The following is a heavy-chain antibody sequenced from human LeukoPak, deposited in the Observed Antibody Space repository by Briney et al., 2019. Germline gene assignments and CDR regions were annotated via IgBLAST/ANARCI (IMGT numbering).Heavy chain of an antibody. V-gene: IGHV3-30*04. CDR1: GFTFSSYA. CDR3: ARDPAYCGGDCYSDYFDY. J-gene: IGHJ4*02. CDR2: ISSDGSNK. D-gene: IGHD2-21*02. Sequence: GGSLRLSCAASGFTFSSYAMHWVRQAPGKGLEWVAVISSDGSNKYYADSMKGRFTISRDNAKNSLYLQMNSLRAEDTAVYYCARDPAYCGGDCYSDYFDYWGQGTLVTVSS.